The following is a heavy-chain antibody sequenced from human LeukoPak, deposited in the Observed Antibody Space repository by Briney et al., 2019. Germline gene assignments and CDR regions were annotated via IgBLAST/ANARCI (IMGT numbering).Heavy chain of an antibody. J-gene: IGHJ6*03. D-gene: IGHD3-9*01. CDR1: GASFNAFQ. V-gene: IGHV4-34*01. CDR2: VNPSGGT. Sequence: SETLSLTCGVSGASFNAFQWSWIRQPAGKGPEWVGDVNPSGGTNYNPSLKSRVTMSVDTSKNQFSLKLSSVTAADTAVYYCARENYDILTGYSFYYYYYMDVWGKGTTVTISS. CDR3: ARENYDILTGYSFYYYYYMDV.